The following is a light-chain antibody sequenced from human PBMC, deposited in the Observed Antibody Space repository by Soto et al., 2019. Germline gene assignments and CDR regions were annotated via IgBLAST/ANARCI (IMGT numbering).Light chain of an antibody. CDR1: QSIGSNY. CDR3: QQYGNSPPYT. CDR2: AAS. J-gene: IGKJ2*01. Sequence: EIVLTQSPGTLSLSPGDRATLSCRASQSIGSNYLAWYQQKPGQTPRLLICAASSRATGIPDRFSGSGSGTDFTLTISRLEPEDFAVYYCQQYGNSPPYTFGQGTKLEIK. V-gene: IGKV3-20*01.